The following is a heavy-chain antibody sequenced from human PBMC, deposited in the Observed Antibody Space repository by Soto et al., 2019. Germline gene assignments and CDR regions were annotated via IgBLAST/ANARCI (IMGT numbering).Heavy chain of an antibody. CDR3: ARGRSGCYTPDY. Sequence: QVQLQESGPGLVKPSETLSLTCTVSGGSISSYYWSWIRQPPGKVLEWMGYIYYSGSTNYDPSLKSRLSISVDTSKNQCSLQLSSVTAADTAVYYCARGRSGCYTPDYWGQGTLVTVSS. CDR1: GGSISSYY. D-gene: IGHD3-3*01. J-gene: IGHJ4*02. CDR2: IYYSGST. V-gene: IGHV4-59*08.